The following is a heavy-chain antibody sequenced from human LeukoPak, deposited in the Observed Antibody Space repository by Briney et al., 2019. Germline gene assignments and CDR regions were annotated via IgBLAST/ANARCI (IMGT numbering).Heavy chain of an antibody. CDR1: GFTFSNYA. Sequence: PGGFLRLSCAASGFTFSNYAMHWVRQAPGKGLEWVAVISDDGSNEYYADSMKGRFTISRDNSKNTLYLQMNSLRAEDTAVYYCARDFRDRFLEYLSNWFDPWGQGTLVTVSS. J-gene: IGHJ5*02. CDR2: ISDDGSNE. CDR3: ARDFRDRFLEYLSNWFDP. V-gene: IGHV3-30*04. D-gene: IGHD3-3*01.